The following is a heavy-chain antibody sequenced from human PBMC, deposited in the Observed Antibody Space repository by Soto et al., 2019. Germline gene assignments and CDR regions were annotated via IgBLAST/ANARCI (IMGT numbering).Heavy chain of an antibody. V-gene: IGHV1-69*13. D-gene: IGHD6-6*01. CDR2: IIPIFGTA. Sequence: SVKVSCKASGVTFSSYAISWVRQAPGQGLEWMGGIIPIFGTANYAQKFQGRVTITADESTSTAYMELSSLRSEDTAVYYCARDSPAPEYSSSSAVVGLWVYWGQGALVTVSS. CDR1: GVTFSSYA. J-gene: IGHJ4*02. CDR3: ARDSPAPEYSSSSAVVGLWVY.